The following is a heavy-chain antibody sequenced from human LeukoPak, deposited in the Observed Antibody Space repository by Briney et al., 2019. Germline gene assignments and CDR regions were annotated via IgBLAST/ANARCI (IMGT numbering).Heavy chain of an antibody. CDR1: GFTFSNYA. CDR2: ISSSGT. D-gene: IGHD3-10*01. Sequence: GGSLRLSCAASGFTFSNYAMSWVRQAPGKGLEWVSAISSSGTYYADSVRGRFTISGDNSKNTLFLYMNSLRADDTAVYYCAKEDPTMVRGSITFIQLDYWGQGTRVTVSS. CDR3: AKEDPTMVRGSITFIQLDY. V-gene: IGHV3-23*01. J-gene: IGHJ4*02.